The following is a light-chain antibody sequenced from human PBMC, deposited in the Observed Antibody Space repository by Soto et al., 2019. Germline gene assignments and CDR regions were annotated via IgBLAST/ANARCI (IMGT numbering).Light chain of an antibody. V-gene: IGKV1-33*01. Sequence: DVQMTQSPSSLSASVGDRVIITCKANQSIANFLNWFQHKPGEAPKLLISDASHLELGVPSRFSGSRSGTDFVLYISNLQSEDVATYFCQQYEDLPLTFGGGTKLDI. CDR3: QQYEDLPLT. CDR1: QSIANF. J-gene: IGKJ4*01. CDR2: DAS.